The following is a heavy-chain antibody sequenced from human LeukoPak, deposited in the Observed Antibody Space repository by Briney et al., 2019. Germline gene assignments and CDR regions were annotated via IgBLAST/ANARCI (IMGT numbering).Heavy chain of an antibody. Sequence: GRSLRLSCAASGVTFSSYGMHWVHQAPGKGLEWVAVISYDGSNKYYADSVKGRFTISRDNSKNTLYLQMNSLRAEDTAVYYCAKDRLAVALGPHFDYWGQGTLVTVSS. J-gene: IGHJ4*02. CDR2: ISYDGSNK. D-gene: IGHD6-19*01. CDR3: AKDRLAVALGPHFDY. V-gene: IGHV3-30*18. CDR1: GVTFSSYG.